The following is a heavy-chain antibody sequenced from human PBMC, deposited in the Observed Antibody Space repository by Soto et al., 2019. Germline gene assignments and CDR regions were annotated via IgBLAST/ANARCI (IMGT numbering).Heavy chain of an antibody. V-gene: IGHV1-2*02. CDR1: GYTFSVYH. D-gene: IGHD4-4*01. Sequence: QVHLVQSGAEGKQPGASVKVSCKASGYTFSVYHMHWVRQAAGQGLEWMGWVHPNSGGTNYAQSFEGRVTMTRDTSINPAYMELSRLTSDDTAVYYCAKELQRGMDVWGQGTTVTVSS. J-gene: IGHJ6*02. CDR2: VHPNSGGT. CDR3: AKELQRGMDV.